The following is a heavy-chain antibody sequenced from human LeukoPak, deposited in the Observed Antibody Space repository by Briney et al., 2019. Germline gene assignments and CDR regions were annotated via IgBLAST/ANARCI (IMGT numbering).Heavy chain of an antibody. CDR1: SGSISSSSYY. CDR3: ARRYSSSSLWAY. D-gene: IGHD6-6*01. J-gene: IGHJ4*02. V-gene: IGHV4-39*01. Sequence: SETLSLTCAVSSGSISSSSYYWGWIRQPPGEGLEWIGSIYYSGSTYYNPSLKSRVTISVDTSKNQFSLKLSSVTAADTAVYYCARRYSSSSLWAYWGQGTLVTVSS. CDR2: IYYSGST.